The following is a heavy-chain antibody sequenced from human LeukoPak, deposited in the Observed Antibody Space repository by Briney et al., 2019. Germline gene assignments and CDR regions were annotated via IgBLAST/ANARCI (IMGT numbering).Heavy chain of an antibody. V-gene: IGHV3-48*04. J-gene: IGHJ5*02. CDR3: ARDKVGGATWS. D-gene: IGHD1-26*01. Sequence: GGSLRLSCAASGFTFSSYGMNWVRQAPGKGLEWVSYISSSSSTIYNADSVKGRFTISRDNAKNSLYLQMNSLRAEDTAVYYCARDKVGGATWSWGQGTLVTVSS. CDR2: ISSSSSTI. CDR1: GFTFSSYG.